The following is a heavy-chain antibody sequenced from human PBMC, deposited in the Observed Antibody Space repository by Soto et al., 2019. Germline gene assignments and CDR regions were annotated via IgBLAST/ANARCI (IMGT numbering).Heavy chain of an antibody. CDR3: ARFLTAAGPLDDAFDI. V-gene: IGHV4-34*01. Sequence: SETLSLTCAVYDGSFSGYYWSWIRQPPGKGLEWIGEINHSGSTNYNPSLKSRVTISVDTSKNQFSLKLSSVTAADTAMYCCARFLTAAGPLDDAFDIWGQGTMVTVSS. J-gene: IGHJ3*02. CDR1: DGSFSGYY. D-gene: IGHD6-13*01. CDR2: INHSGST.